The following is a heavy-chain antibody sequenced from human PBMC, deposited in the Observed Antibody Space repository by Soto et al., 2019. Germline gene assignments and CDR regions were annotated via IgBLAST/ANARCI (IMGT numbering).Heavy chain of an antibody. J-gene: IGHJ4*02. Sequence: GGSLRLSCVASGFTFSSYAMSWVRQAPGKGLEWVSAIGSRFATYYADSVKGRFTISRDNSNSALYLQINSLGAEDTAIYYCAKTVADRRGFDYWGQGALVTVSS. V-gene: IGHV3-23*01. CDR3: AKTVADRRGFDY. CDR1: GFTFSSYA. CDR2: IGSRFAT. D-gene: IGHD6-6*01.